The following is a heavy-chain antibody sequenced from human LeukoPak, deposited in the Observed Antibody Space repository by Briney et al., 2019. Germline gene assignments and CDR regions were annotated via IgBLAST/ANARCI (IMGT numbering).Heavy chain of an antibody. D-gene: IGHD3-22*01. J-gene: IGHJ1*01. CDR3: ARRRYYDSSGYLE. CDR2: IYYSGRT. V-gene: IGHV4-39*01. CDR1: GDSVSRSDSY. Sequence: SETLSLTCTIFGDSVSRSDSYWDWIRQPPGKGLEWLGTIYYSGRTYYSPSLKSRVTLSVDMSNNQFSLTLSSVTAADTALYFCARRRYYDSSGYLEWGQGTLVTVSS.